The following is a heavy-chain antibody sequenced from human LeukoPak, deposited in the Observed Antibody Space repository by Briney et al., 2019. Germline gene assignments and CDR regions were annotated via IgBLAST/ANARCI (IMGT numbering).Heavy chain of an antibody. V-gene: IGHV1-8*01. CDR3: ARGRYSSGWYGIY. D-gene: IGHD6-19*01. CDR2: MNPNSGNT. CDR1: GYTFTSYD. Sequence: ASVKVSCKASGYTFTSYDINWVRQAPGQGLEWMGWMNPNSGNTGYAQKFQGRVTMTRNTSISTAYMELSSLRSEDTAVYYCARGRYSSGWYGIYWGQGTLVTVSS. J-gene: IGHJ4*02.